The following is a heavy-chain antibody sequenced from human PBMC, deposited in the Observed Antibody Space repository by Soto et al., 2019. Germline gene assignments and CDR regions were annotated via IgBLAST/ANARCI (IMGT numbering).Heavy chain of an antibody. CDR2: IYHSGSA. V-gene: IGHV4-38-2*01. CDR3: VRVRIFDYSFDP. D-gene: IGHD3-3*01. Sequence: SETLSLTCDVSGYSISGGFYWGWIRQPPGKGLEWISNIYHSGSAYYTPSLKTRVTTSVDTSKNQISLRLNSVTAADPAVYFCVRVRIFDYSFDPWGQGIPVTVSS. J-gene: IGHJ5*02. CDR1: GYSISGGFY.